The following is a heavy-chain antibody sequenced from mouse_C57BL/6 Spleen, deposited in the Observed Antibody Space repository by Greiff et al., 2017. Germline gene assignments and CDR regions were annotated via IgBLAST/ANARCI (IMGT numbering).Heavy chain of an antibody. CDR2: IYPADSET. CDR3: ARGRTGTRYFDV. V-gene: IGHV1-61*01. CDR1: GYTFTSYW. J-gene: IGHJ1*03. D-gene: IGHD4-1*01. Sequence: VQLQQPGAELVRPGSSVKLSCKASGYTFTSYWMDWVKQRPGQGLEWIGNIYPADSETHYNQKFKDKATLTVDKSSSTAYMQLSSLPSEDSAVYYCARGRTGTRYFDVWGTGTTVTVSS.